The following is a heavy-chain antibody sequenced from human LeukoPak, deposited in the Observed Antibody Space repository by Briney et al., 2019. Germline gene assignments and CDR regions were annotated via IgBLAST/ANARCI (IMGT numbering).Heavy chain of an antibody. CDR3: ASRGGYDSDYSGMDV. J-gene: IGHJ6*02. D-gene: IGHD5-12*01. Sequence: ASVKVSCKSSGFTFTDYYIHWVRQAPGQGLEWMGYIGPHSSATSSPQEFQGRVTMTRDTSISTAYMELSRLRSDDTAVYYCASRGGYDSDYSGMDVWGQGTTVTVSS. CDR2: IGPHSSAT. V-gene: IGHV1-2*02. CDR1: GFTFTDYY.